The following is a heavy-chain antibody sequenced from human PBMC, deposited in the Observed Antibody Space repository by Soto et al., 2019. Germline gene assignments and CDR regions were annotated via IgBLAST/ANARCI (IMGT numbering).Heavy chain of an antibody. J-gene: IGHJ4*02. Sequence: QVQLQQWGAGLLKPSETLSLTCAVYGGSFSGYYWSWIRQPPGKGLEWIGEINHSGSTNYNPSLKSRFTISVDTSKNQFSLKLSSVTAADTAVYYCARGGPRAARPGFDYWGQGTLVTVSS. D-gene: IGHD6-6*01. CDR2: INHSGST. CDR3: ARGGPRAARPGFDY. V-gene: IGHV4-34*01. CDR1: GGSFSGYY.